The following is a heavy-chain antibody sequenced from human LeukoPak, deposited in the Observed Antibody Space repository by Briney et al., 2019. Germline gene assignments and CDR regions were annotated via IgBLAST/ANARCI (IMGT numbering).Heavy chain of an antibody. Sequence: GESLKISCTGSGYSFSKYWIDWGRQMPGKGVGWMGIVYPGDSETRYSPSFQGQVTISVDKSINTAYLQWSSLKASDTAMYYCARQSVSGDAFDPWGQGTLVTVSS. D-gene: IGHD4-17*01. CDR2: VYPGDSET. V-gene: IGHV5-51*01. CDR1: GYSFSKYW. J-gene: IGHJ5*02. CDR3: ARQSVSGDAFDP.